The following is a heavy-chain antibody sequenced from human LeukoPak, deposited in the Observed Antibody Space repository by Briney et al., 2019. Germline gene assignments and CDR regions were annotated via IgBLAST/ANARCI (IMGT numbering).Heavy chain of an antibody. D-gene: IGHD2-21*02. V-gene: IGHV3-48*02. CDR2: IRTSTEGANYA. Sequence: PGGSLRLSCATSGFTFSDYPMNWVRQAPGKGLEWVSNIRTSTEGANYAIYADSVKGRVTFSRDDAKNTLYLQMNSLRDEDTAVYYCAKAVVTAFDYWGQGTLVTVSS. CDR3: AKAVVTAFDY. J-gene: IGHJ4*02. CDR1: GFTFSDYP.